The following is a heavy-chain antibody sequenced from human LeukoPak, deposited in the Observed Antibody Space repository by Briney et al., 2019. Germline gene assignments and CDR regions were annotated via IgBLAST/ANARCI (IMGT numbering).Heavy chain of an antibody. CDR1: GYTFTSYG. CDR3: ARVFGAAAATFDY. CDR2: INPHSGGT. V-gene: IGHV1-2*02. J-gene: IGHJ4*02. Sequence: ASVKVSCKASGYTFTSYGISWVRQAPGQGLEWMGWINPHSGGTNYAQNFQGRVTMTRDTSISTAYMELSGLTSDDTAVYYCARVFGAAAATFDYWGQGTLVTVSS. D-gene: IGHD6-13*01.